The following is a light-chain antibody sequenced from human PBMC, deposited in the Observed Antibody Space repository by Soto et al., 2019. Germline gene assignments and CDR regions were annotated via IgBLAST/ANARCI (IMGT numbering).Light chain of an antibody. CDR2: DVS. J-gene: IGLJ1*01. V-gene: IGLV2-14*01. Sequence: HSVLTQAASVSGSPGQSITISCTGTSSDVGGYNYVSWYQQHPGKAPKLMIYDVSNRPSGVSNRFSGSKSGNTASLTISGLQAEDEADYYCSSYTSSSTVFGNGTKVTVL. CDR1: SSDVGGYNY. CDR3: SSYTSSSTV.